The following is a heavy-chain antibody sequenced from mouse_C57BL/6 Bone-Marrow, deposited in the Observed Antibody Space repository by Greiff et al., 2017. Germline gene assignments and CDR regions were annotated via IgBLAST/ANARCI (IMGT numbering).Heavy chain of an antibody. J-gene: IGHJ2*01. CDR1: GYTFTSYT. Sequence: QVQLQQSGAELARPGASVKMSCKASGYTFTSYTMHWVKQRPGPGLEWIGYINPSSGYTKYNQKFKDKATLTADKSSSTAYMQLSSLTSEDSAVYYCARDLYYVNYLYFDYWGQGTTLTVSS. CDR2: INPSSGYT. V-gene: IGHV1-4*01. CDR3: ARDLYYVNYLYFDY. D-gene: IGHD2-1*01.